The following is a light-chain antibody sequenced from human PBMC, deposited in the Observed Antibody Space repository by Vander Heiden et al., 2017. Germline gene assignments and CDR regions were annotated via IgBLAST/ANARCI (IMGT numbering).Light chain of an antibody. CDR1: QSLLYSNGNTY. CDR2: LVS. J-gene: IGKJ1*01. Sequence: EIVMTQSPLSLPVTPGEPASISCRSSQSLLYSNGNTYVDWYLQKPGQPPQLLIYLVSNRASGVPDRFSGSGSGTDFTLRISRVEAEDVGVYYCMQPLHTPWTFGQGTKVEIK. V-gene: IGKV2-28*01. CDR3: MQPLHTPWT.